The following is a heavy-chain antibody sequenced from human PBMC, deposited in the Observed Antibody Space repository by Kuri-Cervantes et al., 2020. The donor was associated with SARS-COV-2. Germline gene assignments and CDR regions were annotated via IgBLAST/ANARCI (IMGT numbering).Heavy chain of an antibody. CDR1: GYTFTSYG. CDR2: ISGYNGNT. J-gene: IGHJ4*02. Sequence: GESLKIPCKASGYTFTSYGISWVRQAPGQGLEWMGWISGYNGNTNYAQKLQGRVTMTTDTSTSTADMELRSLRSDDPAVYYCARDHRMITFGGVIDHFDYWGQGTLVTVSS. V-gene: IGHV1-18*04. D-gene: IGHD3-16*02. CDR3: ARDHRMITFGGVIDHFDY.